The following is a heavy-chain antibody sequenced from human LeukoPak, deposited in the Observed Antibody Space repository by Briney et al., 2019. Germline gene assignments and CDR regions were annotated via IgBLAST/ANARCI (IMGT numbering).Heavy chain of an antibody. V-gene: IGHV1-69*05. D-gene: IGHD3-10*01. Sequence: SVKVSCKASGGTFSSYAISWVRQAPGQGLEWMGGIIPIFGTANYAQKFQGRVTITTDESTSTAYMELSSLRSEDTAVYYCARDRRYCYGSGSPNWFAPWGQGTLVTVSS. CDR1: GGTFSSYA. CDR3: ARDRRYCYGSGSPNWFAP. J-gene: IGHJ5*02. CDR2: IIPIFGTA.